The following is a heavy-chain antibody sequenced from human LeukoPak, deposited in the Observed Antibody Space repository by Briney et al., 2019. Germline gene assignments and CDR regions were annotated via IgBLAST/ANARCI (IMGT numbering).Heavy chain of an antibody. V-gene: IGHV7-4-1*02. J-gene: IGHJ4*02. CDR2: INTNTGNP. Sequence: GASVKVSCRASGYTFSTYGINWVRQAPGQGLEWMGWINTNTGNPTYAQGFTGRFVFSLDTSVSTAYLQISSLKAEDTAVYYCARTYYDILTGYYVFDYWGQGTLVTVSS. CDR3: ARTYYDILTGYYVFDY. D-gene: IGHD3-9*01. CDR1: GYTFSTYG.